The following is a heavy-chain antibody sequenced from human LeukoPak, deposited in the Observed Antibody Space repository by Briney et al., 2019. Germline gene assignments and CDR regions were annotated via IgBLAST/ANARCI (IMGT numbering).Heavy chain of an antibody. CDR1: GYTFTSYY. CDR3: ARGILIEYQLLLFWFDP. CDR2: INPSGGST. V-gene: IGHV1-46*01. D-gene: IGHD2-2*01. Sequence: ASVKVSCKASGYTFTSYYMHWVRQAPGQGLEWMGIINPSGGSTSYAQKFQGRVTMTRDMSTSTVYMELSSLRSEDTAVYYCARGILIEYQLLLFWFDPWGQGTLVTVSS. J-gene: IGHJ5*02.